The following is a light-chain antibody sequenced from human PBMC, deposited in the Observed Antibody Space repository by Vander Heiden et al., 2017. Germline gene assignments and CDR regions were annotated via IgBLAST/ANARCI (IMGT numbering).Light chain of an antibody. Sequence: QSVLPQPPSASGPPGQRVPLFCSESSSTIGAGHVNWDQQVPGAAPKVVIHGTSQRLSGVPDRFSGSKSGNSATLAISGPRADDGADYYCASWDDSLSVGLVGGGTRLTVL. V-gene: IGLV1-47*01. CDR2: GTS. CDR3: ASWDDSLSVGL. J-gene: IGLJ2*01. CDR1: SSTIGAGH.